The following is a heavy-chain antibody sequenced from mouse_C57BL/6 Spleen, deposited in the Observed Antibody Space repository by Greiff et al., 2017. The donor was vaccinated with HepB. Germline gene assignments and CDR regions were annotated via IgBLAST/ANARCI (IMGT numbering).Heavy chain of an antibody. CDR2: INPNYGTT. V-gene: IGHV1-39*01. CDR3: SRLAYDSYYYAMDY. D-gene: IGHD2-4*01. Sequence: EVQLQQSGPELVKPGASVKISCKASGYSFTDYNMNWVKQSNGKSLEWIGVINPNYGTTSYNQKFKGKATLTVDPSSSTAYMQLNSLTSEDSAVYYCSRLAYDSYYYAMDYWGQGTSVTVSS. J-gene: IGHJ4*01. CDR1: GYSFTDYN.